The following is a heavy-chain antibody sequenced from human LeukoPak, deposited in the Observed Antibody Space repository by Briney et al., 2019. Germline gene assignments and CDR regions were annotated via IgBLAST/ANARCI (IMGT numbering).Heavy chain of an antibody. D-gene: IGHD5-18*01. CDR2: IYYSGST. V-gene: IGHV4-39*07. CDR3: AGYVDTAINHAFDI. Sequence: SETLSLTCTVSGGSISSSSYYWGWIRQPPGKGLEWIGSIYYSGSTYYNPSLKSRVTISVDTSKNQFSLKLSSVTAADTAVYYCAGYVDTAINHAFDIWGQGTMVTVSS. J-gene: IGHJ3*02. CDR1: GGSISSSSYY.